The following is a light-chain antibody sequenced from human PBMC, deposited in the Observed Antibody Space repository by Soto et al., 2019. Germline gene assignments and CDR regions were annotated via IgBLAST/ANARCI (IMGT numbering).Light chain of an antibody. Sequence: QSVLTQPASVSGSPGQSITISCTGTTSDIGAYNYVSWYQQHPGKAPKLMIYEVSNRPSGVSNRFSGSKSGNMASLTISGLQAEDEADYYCSSYSSSSTLDRVFGAGTKVTVL. CDR1: TSDIGAYNY. CDR3: SSYSSSSTLDRV. J-gene: IGLJ1*01. CDR2: EVS. V-gene: IGLV2-14*01.